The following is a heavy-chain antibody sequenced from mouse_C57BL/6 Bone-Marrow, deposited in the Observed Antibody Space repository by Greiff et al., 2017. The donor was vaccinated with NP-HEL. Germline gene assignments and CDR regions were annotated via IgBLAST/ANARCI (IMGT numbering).Heavy chain of an antibody. V-gene: IGHV1-18*01. CDR3: AREGYGSSYDYWYIDF. CDR2: INPNNGGT. D-gene: IGHD1-1*01. J-gene: IGHJ1*03. Sequence: VQLKQSGPELVKPGASVKIPCKASGYTFTDYNMDWVKQSHGKSLEWIGDINPNNGGTIYNQKFKGKATLTVDKSSSTAYMELSSLTSEDTAVYYCAREGYGSSYDYWYIDFWGTGTTVTVSS. CDR1: GYTFTDYN.